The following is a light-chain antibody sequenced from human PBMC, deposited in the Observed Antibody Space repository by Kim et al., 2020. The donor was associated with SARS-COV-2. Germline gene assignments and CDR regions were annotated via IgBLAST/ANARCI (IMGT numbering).Light chain of an antibody. J-gene: IGKJ4*01. Sequence: IVLTQSPGTLSLSPGERATLSCRASQSVRSNSLAWYQQKPGRAPRLLIYGASSRATGTPDRFSGSGSGTDFTLTISRLEPEDFAVYYCQQYGRSLTFGGGTKVDIK. CDR3: QQYGRSLT. V-gene: IGKV3-20*01. CDR2: GAS. CDR1: QSVRSNS.